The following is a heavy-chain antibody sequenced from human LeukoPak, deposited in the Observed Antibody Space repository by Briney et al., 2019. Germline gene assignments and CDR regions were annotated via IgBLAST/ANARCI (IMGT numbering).Heavy chain of an antibody. V-gene: IGHV1-69*04. CDR2: IIPILGIA. Sequence: SVKVSCKASGGTFSSYAISWVRQAPGQGLEWMGRIIPILGIANYAQKFQGRVTITADKSASTAYMELSSLRSEDTAVYYCARDLGSSWYFPLDYWGQGTLVTVS. J-gene: IGHJ4*02. D-gene: IGHD6-13*01. CDR3: ARDLGSSWYFPLDY. CDR1: GGTFSSYA.